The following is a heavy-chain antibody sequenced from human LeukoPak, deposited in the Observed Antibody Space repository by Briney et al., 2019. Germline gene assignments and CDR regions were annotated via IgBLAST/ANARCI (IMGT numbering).Heavy chain of an antibody. CDR3: ARDPTTVVTLPYYFDF. J-gene: IGHJ4*02. Sequence: AETLSLTCAVHGGSFSGYHWNWIRQSPGEGLEWIGEINDRGRTNYNPSLKGRVTISVDTSKKQFSLKLTSVTAADTAVYYCARDPTTVVTLPYYFDFWGQGTLVTASA. V-gene: IGHV4-34*01. D-gene: IGHD4-23*01. CDR2: INDRGRT. CDR1: GGSFSGYH.